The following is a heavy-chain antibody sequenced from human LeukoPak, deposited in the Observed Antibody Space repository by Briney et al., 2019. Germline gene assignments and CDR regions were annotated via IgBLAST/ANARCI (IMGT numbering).Heavy chain of an antibody. Sequence: SDTLSLTCTVSGGAITSHYWTWIRQSPVKGLEWIGDISNSGSTSYNPSLKSRVTISIDTSKNQFSLKLSSVTAADTAVYYCGRDALVGYFSYYYMDVWGKGTTVTVSS. D-gene: IGHD2-15*01. CDR3: GRDALVGYFSYYYMDV. CDR2: ISNSGST. CDR1: GGAITSHY. J-gene: IGHJ6*03. V-gene: IGHV4-59*11.